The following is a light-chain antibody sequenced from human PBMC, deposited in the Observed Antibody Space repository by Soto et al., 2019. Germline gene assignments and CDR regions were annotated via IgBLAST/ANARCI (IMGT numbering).Light chain of an antibody. J-gene: IGKJ1*01. CDR1: QSVASRN. V-gene: IGKV3-20*01. Sequence: EIVLTQSPGTLSLSPGARATLSCRASQSVASRNLAWYQQKPGQAPRLLIYGATSRATGIPDRFSGSGSGTDFTLTISRLEPEDFAVYYCQQYGTSAGTFGQGTKVDIK. CDR2: GAT. CDR3: QQYGTSAGT.